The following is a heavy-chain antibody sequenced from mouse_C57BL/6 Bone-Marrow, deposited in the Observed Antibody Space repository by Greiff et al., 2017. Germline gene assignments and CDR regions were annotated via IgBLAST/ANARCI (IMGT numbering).Heavy chain of an antibody. V-gene: IGHV1-15*01. Sequence: QVQLKQSGAELVRPGASVTLSCKASGYTFTDYEMHWVKQTPVHGLEWIGAIDPGTGGTAYNQKFKGKAILTADKSSSTAYMKLRSLTSEDSAVDYCTRWENYDYPYYAMDYWGQGTSVTVSS. CDR3: TRWENYDYPYYAMDY. CDR1: GYTFTDYE. J-gene: IGHJ4*01. CDR2: IDPGTGGT. D-gene: IGHD2-4*01.